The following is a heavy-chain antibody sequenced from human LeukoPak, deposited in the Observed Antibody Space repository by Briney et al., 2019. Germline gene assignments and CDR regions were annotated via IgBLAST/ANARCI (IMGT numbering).Heavy chain of an antibody. CDR1: GGSISSGDYY. CDR2: IYYSGST. CDR3: ARVTLLGARTFDY. V-gene: IGHV4-30-4*01. Sequence: SQTLSLTCTVSGGSISSGDYYWSWIRQPPGKGLEWIGYIYYSGSTYYNPSLTSRVTISVDTSKNQFSLKLSSVTAADTAVYYCARVTLLGARTFDYWGQGTLVTVSS. J-gene: IGHJ4*02. D-gene: IGHD1-26*01.